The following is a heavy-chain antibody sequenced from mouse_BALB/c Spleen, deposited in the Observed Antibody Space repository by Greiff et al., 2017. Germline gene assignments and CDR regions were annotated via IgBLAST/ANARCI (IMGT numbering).Heavy chain of an antibody. Sequence: QVQLQQPGAELVKPGASVKLSCKASGYSFTSYWMHWVKQRPGQGLEWMGEINPSNGRTNYNAKFKSKATLTVDKSSSTAYMQLSSLTSEDSAVYYCARKEIPAALDYWGQGTTLTVAS. D-gene: IGHD1-2*01. V-gene: IGHV1S81*02. J-gene: IGHJ2*01. CDR1: GYSFTSYW. CDR3: ARKEIPAALDY. CDR2: INPSNGRT.